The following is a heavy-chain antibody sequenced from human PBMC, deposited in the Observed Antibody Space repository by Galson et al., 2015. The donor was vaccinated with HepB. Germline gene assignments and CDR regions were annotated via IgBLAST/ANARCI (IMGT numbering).Heavy chain of an antibody. V-gene: IGHV7-4-1*02. Sequence: SVKVSCKASGYTFTSYAMNWVRQAPGQGLEWMGWINTNTGNPTYAQGFTGRFVFSLDTSVSTTYLQISSLKAEDTAVYYCARAELLLWFGELLYDWFDPWGQGTLVTVSS. CDR2: INTNTGNP. J-gene: IGHJ5*02. CDR1: GYTFTSYA. D-gene: IGHD3-10*01. CDR3: ARAELLLWFGELLYDWFDP.